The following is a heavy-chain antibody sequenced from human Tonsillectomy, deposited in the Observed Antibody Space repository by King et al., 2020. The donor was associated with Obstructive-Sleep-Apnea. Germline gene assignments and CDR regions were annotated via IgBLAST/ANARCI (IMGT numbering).Heavy chain of an antibody. Sequence: VQLVESGGGLVQPGGSLRLSCAASGFTFSSYWMQWVRQAPGTGLWWVSRINSDGRSTTYADSVEGRFTISRDNAKNTLFLQMNSLRAEDTAVYYCARVAFSSPHFYYCGMDVWGQGTTVTVSS. CDR1: GFTFSSYW. CDR2: INSDGRST. D-gene: IGHD3-3*02. CDR3: ARVAFSSPHFYYCGMDV. V-gene: IGHV3-74*03. J-gene: IGHJ6*02.